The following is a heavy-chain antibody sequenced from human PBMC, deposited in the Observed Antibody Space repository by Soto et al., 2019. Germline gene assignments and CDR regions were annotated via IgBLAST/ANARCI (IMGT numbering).Heavy chain of an antibody. CDR3: ASIHYYGSGSFWFDP. CDR2: IYHSGST. J-gene: IGHJ5*02. V-gene: IGHV4-4*02. CDR1: GGSISSSNW. Sequence: SETLSLTCAVSGGSISSSNWWSWVRQPPGMGLEWIGQIYHSGSTNYNPSLRSRVTISVDKSKNQFSLNLRSVTAADTAVYYCASIHYYGSGSFWFDPWGQGTLVTVSS. D-gene: IGHD3-10*01.